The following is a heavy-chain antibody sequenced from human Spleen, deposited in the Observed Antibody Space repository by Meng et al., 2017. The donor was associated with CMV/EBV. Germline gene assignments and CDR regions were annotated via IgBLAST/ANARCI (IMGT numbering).Heavy chain of an antibody. CDR2: TYYRSKWYN. V-gene: IGHV6-1*01. CDR3: ARHNGGTYRFDC. CDR1: GDSVSSNSVA. Sequence: VQRQQSGPGLAKPPQTPSLTCVISGDSVSSNSVAWAWIRQSPSRGLEWLGRTYYRSKWYNDYAMFVKSRITISQDTSKNQFSLQLNSVTPEDTAVYYCARHNGGTYRFDCWGQGTLVTVSS. J-gene: IGHJ4*02. D-gene: IGHD1-26*01.